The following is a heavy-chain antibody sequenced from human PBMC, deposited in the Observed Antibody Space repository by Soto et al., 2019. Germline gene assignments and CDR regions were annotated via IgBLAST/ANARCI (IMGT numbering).Heavy chain of an antibody. CDR3: ARVFTIFGVVSGY. CDR2: MNPNSGNT. D-gene: IGHD3-3*01. Sequence: APVKVSCKASGYTLTSYDINWVRQATGQGLEWMGWMNPNSGNTGYAQKFQGRVTMTRNTSISTAYMELSSLRSEDTAVYYCARVFTIFGVVSGYWGQGTLVTVSS. CDR1: GYTLTSYD. J-gene: IGHJ4*02. V-gene: IGHV1-8*01.